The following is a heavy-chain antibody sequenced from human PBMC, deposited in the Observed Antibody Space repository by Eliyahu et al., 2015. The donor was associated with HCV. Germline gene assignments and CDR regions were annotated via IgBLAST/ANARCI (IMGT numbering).Heavy chain of an antibody. D-gene: IGHD5-12*01. CDR1: GFTFSXYA. CDR2: IXGSGGST. Sequence: EVQLLESGGGLVQPGGSLRLSCAASGFTFSXYAMXWVRQAPGKGLGWGSAIXGSGGSTYYADSVKGRFTISRDNSKNTLYLQMNSLRAEDTAVYYCAKDRVDIVATRRPGGPFDYWGQGTLVTVSS. V-gene: IGHV3-23*01. CDR3: AKDRVDIVATRRPGGPFDY. J-gene: IGHJ4*02.